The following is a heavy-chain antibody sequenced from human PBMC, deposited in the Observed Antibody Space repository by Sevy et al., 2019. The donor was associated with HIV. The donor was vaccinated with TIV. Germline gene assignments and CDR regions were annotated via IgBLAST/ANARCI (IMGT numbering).Heavy chain of an antibody. D-gene: IGHD3-22*01. Sequence: GGSLRLSCAASGFTVGSNYMSWVRQAPGKGLEWVSIIYSGVTTSYADSVKGRFTISMDNSKNRLYLQMNSLRAEDKAMYYCARVSVYYYDSSGYDTTGNAFDIWGQGTMVTVSS. CDR3: ARVSVYYYDSSGYDTTGNAFDI. CDR2: IYSGVTT. V-gene: IGHV3-53*01. CDR1: GFTVGSNY. J-gene: IGHJ3*02.